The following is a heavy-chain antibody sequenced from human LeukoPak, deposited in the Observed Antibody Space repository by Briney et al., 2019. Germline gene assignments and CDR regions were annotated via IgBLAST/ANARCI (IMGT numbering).Heavy chain of an antibody. Sequence: ASVKVSCTASGYTFTNYYIHWVRQAPGQGLEWMGMINPSGGRTTYAKKFQGRVTMTRDTSTNTVYTELSSLRSDDTAVYYCARDYYGGHNLYNFDFWGQGTRVIVSS. V-gene: IGHV1-46*01. CDR1: GYTFTNYY. J-gene: IGHJ4*02. D-gene: IGHD3-10*01. CDR3: ARDYYGGHNLYNFDF. CDR2: INPSGGRT.